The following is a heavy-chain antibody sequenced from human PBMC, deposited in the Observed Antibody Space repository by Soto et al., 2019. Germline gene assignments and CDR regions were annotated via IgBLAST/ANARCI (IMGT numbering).Heavy chain of an antibody. CDR3: ARAYDILTGYYRWYYYYYMDV. Sequence: GGSLRLSCAASGFTFSSYWMHWVRQAPGKGLVWVSRINSDGSSTSYADSVKGRFTISRDNAKNTLYLQMNSLRAEDTAVYYCARAYDILTGYYRWYYYYYMDVWGKGTTVTVSS. J-gene: IGHJ6*03. D-gene: IGHD3-9*01. CDR1: GFTFSSYW. V-gene: IGHV3-74*01. CDR2: INSDGSST.